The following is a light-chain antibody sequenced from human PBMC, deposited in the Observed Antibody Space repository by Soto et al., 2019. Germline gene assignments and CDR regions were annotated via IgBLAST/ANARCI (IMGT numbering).Light chain of an antibody. V-gene: IGLV2-8*01. CDR3: SSYAGGIKWV. J-gene: IGLJ3*02. CDR1: SSDVGGYNF. CDR2: EVT. Sequence: QSVLTQPPSAPGSPGQSVTISCTGTSSDVGGYNFVSWYQQHPGKAPKFMIYEVTKRPSGVPDRFSGSKSGNTASLTVSGLQAEDEADYYCSSYAGGIKWVFGGGTKVTVL.